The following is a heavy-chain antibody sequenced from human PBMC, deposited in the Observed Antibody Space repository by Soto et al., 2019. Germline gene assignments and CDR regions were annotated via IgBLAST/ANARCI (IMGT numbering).Heavy chain of an antibody. CDR1: GFTFSSYA. CDR3: AKAPKSSSIWGSYFDY. D-gene: IGHD7-27*01. J-gene: IGHJ4*02. V-gene: IGHV3-23*01. Sequence: GGSLRLSCAASGFTFSSYAMSWVRQAPGKGLEWVSALSGSGGSTYYADSVKGRFTISRDNSKNTLYLQMNSLRAEDTAVYYCAKAPKSSSIWGSYFDYWGQGTLVTVSS. CDR2: LSGSGGST.